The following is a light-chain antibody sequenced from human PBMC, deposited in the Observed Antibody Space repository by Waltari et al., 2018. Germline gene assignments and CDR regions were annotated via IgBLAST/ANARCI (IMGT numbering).Light chain of an antibody. CDR1: QSVSTY. Sequence: EIVLTQSPATLSLSPGERATLSCRASQSVSTYLAWYQHKPGQAPRLLSYDASNRATAIPASTSGSGSGTDFTLTISSLEPDDFAVYYCQQRTNGPPVTFGQGTRLDLK. CDR2: DAS. J-gene: IGKJ5*01. CDR3: QQRTNGPPVT. V-gene: IGKV3-11*01.